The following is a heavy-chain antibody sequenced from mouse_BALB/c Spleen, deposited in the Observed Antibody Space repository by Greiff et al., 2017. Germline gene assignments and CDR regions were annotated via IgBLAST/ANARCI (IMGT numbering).Heavy chain of an antibody. J-gene: IGHJ2*01. Sequence: QVQLKQPGAELVKPGTSVKLSCKASGYNFTSYWINWVKLRPGQGLEWIGDIYPGSGSTNYNEKFKSKATLTVDTSSSTAYMQLSSLASEDSALYYCAREDDYEFDYWGQGTTLTVSS. D-gene: IGHD2-4*01. CDR1: GYNFTSYW. CDR3: AREDDYEFDY. V-gene: IGHV1-55*01. CDR2: IYPGSGST.